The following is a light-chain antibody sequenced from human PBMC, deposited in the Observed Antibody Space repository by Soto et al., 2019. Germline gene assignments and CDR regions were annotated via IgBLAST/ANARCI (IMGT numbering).Light chain of an antibody. CDR3: QQRHNWPIT. J-gene: IGKJ5*01. CDR2: YIS. CDR1: QSAGNF. Sequence: EIVMTQSPATLSVSPGETASLSCRASQSAGNFLAWYQQKPGQAPRLLIYYISTRATGIPARFSGSGSGTDFTLTISGLEPAELGAYYCQQRHNWPITFGQGTRLEIK. V-gene: IGKV3-11*01.